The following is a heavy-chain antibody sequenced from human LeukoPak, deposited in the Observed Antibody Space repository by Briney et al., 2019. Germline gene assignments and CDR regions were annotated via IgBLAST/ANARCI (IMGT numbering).Heavy chain of an antibody. V-gene: IGHV3-30*03. D-gene: IGHD3-10*01. CDR1: GFIFKNYG. Sequence: GGSLRLSCATSGFIFKNYGMHWVRQAPGKGLEWVTVISNDGSQKYYADSVKGRFTIARDNSNNTVSLQMNSLRAEDTAVYYCARSRADVRAFFGGLFDHWGHGILVTVSS. CDR2: ISNDGSQK. J-gene: IGHJ4*01. CDR3: ARSRADVRAFFGGLFDH.